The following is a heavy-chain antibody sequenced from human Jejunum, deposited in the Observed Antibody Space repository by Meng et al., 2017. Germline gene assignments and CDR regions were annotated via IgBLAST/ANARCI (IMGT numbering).Heavy chain of an antibody. D-gene: IGHD1-26*01. Sequence: STVSGFTLSDHHMDWVRQAPGKGLEWVGRIRNKGNSYTTEYAASVKCRFTISRDDSESSVYLQMDSLKSEDTAVYYCGRVGGWMGGTNGFDFWGQGTTVTVSS. CDR3: GRVGGWMGGTNGFDF. CDR1: GFTLSDHH. J-gene: IGHJ3*01. V-gene: IGHV3-72*01. CDR2: IRNKGNSYTT.